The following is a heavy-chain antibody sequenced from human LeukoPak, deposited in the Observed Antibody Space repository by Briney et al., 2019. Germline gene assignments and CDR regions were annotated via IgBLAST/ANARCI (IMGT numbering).Heavy chain of an antibody. Sequence: GGSLRLSCGVSGFIFSDYWMHWVRQVPGKGLLWVARINTDGSSISYADSVKGRFTISRDNAKNTLYLQMNSLRAEDTAVYYCARGRGDYFDYWGQGTLVTVSS. V-gene: IGHV3-74*01. D-gene: IGHD3-10*01. CDR2: INTDGSSI. CDR3: ARGRGDYFDY. CDR1: GFIFSDYW. J-gene: IGHJ4*02.